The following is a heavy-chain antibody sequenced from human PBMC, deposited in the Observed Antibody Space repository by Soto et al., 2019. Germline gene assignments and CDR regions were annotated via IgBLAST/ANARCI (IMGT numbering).Heavy chain of an antibody. V-gene: IGHV3-30*03. D-gene: IGHD3-22*01. CDR1: GFTFSSYG. J-gene: IGHJ4*02. CDR3: ASTYYYDSSEGRVDY. CDR2: ISYDGSNK. Sequence: PGGSLRLSCAASGFTFSSYGMHWVRQAPGRGLEWVAVISYDGSNKYYADSVKGRFTISRDNSKNTLYLQMNSLRAEDTAVYYCASTYYYDSSEGRVDYCGKGTRATVSS.